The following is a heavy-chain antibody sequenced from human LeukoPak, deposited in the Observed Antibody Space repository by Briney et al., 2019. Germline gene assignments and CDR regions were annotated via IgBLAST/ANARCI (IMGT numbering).Heavy chain of an antibody. CDR1: GESFSAYY. CDR3: AREESMVRGVSWFGP. V-gene: IGHV4-59*10. CDR2: IYTSGST. D-gene: IGHD3-10*01. J-gene: IGHJ5*02. Sequence: SETLSLTCAVYGESFSAYYWSWIRQPAGKGLEWIGRIYTSGSTNYNPSLKSRVTISVDTSKNQFSLELSSVTAADTAVYYCAREESMVRGVSWFGPWGQGTLVTVSS.